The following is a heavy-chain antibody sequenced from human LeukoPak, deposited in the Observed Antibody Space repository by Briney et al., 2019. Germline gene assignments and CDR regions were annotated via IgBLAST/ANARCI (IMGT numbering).Heavy chain of an antibody. CDR2: VNPNSRDT. Sequence: GASVRVSCKASGYTFTSYDINWVRQAPGQGLEWMGRVNPNSRDTSYAQKFQDRVTMTRDTSISTAYMELRRLKSDDTAMYYCARDKAYYYDSSGHYLQYWGQGTLVTVSS. D-gene: IGHD3-22*01. V-gene: IGHV1-2*02. CDR1: GYTFTSYD. J-gene: IGHJ4*02. CDR3: ARDKAYYYDSSGHYLQY.